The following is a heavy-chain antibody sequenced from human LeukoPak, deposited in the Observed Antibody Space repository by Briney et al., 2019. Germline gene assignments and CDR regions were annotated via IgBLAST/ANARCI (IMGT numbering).Heavy chain of an antibody. CDR3: AASIPPAS. Sequence: PGGSRRLSCAASGFTFSSYAMHWVRQAPGKGLEWVAVISYDGSNKYNADSVKGLFTISRDNSKNTLYLQMNSLRAEDTAVYYCAASIPPASWGQGTLVTVSS. CDR1: GFTFSSYA. J-gene: IGHJ5*02. D-gene: IGHD2-21*01. CDR2: ISYDGSNK. V-gene: IGHV3-30*04.